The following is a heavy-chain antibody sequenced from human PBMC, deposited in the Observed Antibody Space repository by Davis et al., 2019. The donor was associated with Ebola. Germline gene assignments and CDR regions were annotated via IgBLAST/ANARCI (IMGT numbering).Heavy chain of an antibody. CDR1: LCTFSRYT. D-gene: IGHD4-17*01. Sequence: ASSVKVSCKASLCTFSRYTISWVRQAPGQGLEWMGWISASNGNTDYAQKLQGRVTMTTDTSTSTAYMELRSLRSDDTAVYYCALRLRYYYGMDVWGQGTTVTVSS. V-gene: IGHV1-18*01. CDR3: ALRLRYYYGMDV. J-gene: IGHJ6*02. CDR2: ISASNGNT.